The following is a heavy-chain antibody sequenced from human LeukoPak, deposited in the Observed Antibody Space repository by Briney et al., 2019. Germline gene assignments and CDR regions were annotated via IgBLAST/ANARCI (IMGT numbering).Heavy chain of an antibody. D-gene: IGHD2-15*01. J-gene: IGHJ4*02. CDR3: ARQLGYCSDGSCYFDY. CDR2: ISTSGGST. Sequence: GGSLRLSCAASGFTSSNYAMSWVRQAPGRGLEWVSAISTSGGSTYYADSVKGRFTISRDNSKNTLHLQMNSLRAEDTAVYHCARQLGYCSDGSCYFDYWGQGTLVTVSS. V-gene: IGHV3-23*01. CDR1: GFTSSNYA.